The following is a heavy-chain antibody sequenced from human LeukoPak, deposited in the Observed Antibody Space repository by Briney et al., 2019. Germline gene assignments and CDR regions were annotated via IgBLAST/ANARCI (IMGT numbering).Heavy chain of an antibody. J-gene: IGHJ3*02. CDR2: ISAYNGNT. D-gene: IGHD3-22*01. Sequence: ASVKVSCKASGYTFTSYGISWVRQAPGQGLEWMGWISAYNGNTNYAQKLQGRVTMATDTSTSTAYMELRSLRSDDTAVYHCARTPAMIVVVIGKAFDIWGQGTMVTVSS. V-gene: IGHV1-18*01. CDR3: ARTPAMIVVVIGKAFDI. CDR1: GYTFTSYG.